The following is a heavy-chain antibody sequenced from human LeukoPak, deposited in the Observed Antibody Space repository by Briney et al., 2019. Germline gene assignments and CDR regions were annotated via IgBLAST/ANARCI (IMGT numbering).Heavy chain of an antibody. J-gene: IGHJ4*02. Sequence: ASVKVPCKASGYSFTSYGISWVRQAPGQGLEWMGWISAYNGNTNYAQKLQGRVTMTTDTSTSTAYMELGSLRSDDTAVYYCARHGQWLVPYYFDYWGQGTLVTVSS. D-gene: IGHD6-19*01. V-gene: IGHV1-18*01. CDR1: GYSFTSYG. CDR2: ISAYNGNT. CDR3: ARHGQWLVPYYFDY.